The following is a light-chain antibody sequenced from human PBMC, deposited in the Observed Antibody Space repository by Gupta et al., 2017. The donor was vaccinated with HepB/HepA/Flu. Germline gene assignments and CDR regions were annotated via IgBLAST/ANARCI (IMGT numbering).Light chain of an antibody. J-gene: IGKJ3*01. V-gene: IGKV1-5*03. CDR1: QGISSW. CDR3: QEYKSNMLT. Sequence: DIQMTQSPSTLSASVGDRVTITCRASQGISSWLAWYQQKPGKAPKLLIYQASILETGVPSRFSGSGSGTEFILTITSLHPDDFASYYCQEYKSNMLTFGPGTKVDFK. CDR2: QAS.